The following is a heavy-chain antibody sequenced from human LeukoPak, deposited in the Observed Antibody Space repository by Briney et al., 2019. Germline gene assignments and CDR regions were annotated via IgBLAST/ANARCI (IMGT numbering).Heavy chain of an antibody. D-gene: IGHD5-12*01. J-gene: IGHJ4*02. CDR2: IYYSGST. CDR3: ARTLRGYSGYEKERGLGGGYYFDY. V-gene: IGHV4-30-4*07. Sequence: SETLSLTCTVSGGSISSGGYSWGWLRPPPGKGLEWIGYIYYSGSTYYNPSLKSRVTISVDTSKNQFSLKLSSVTAADTAVYYCARTLRGYSGYEKERGLGGGYYFDYWGQGTLVTVSS. CDR1: GGSISSGGYS.